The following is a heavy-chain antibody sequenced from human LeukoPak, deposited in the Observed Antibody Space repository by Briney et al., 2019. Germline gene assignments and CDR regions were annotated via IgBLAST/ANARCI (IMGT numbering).Heavy chain of an antibody. J-gene: IGHJ4*02. D-gene: IGHD6-19*01. Sequence: QPGGSLRLSCAASGFTFSSYWMSWVRQAPGKGLEWVAVISYDGSNKYYADSVKGRFTISRDNSKNTLYLQMNSLRAEDTAVYYCARRSGWYLDYWGQGTLVTVSS. CDR3: ARRSGWYLDY. CDR1: GFTFSSYW. V-gene: IGHV3-30-3*01. CDR2: ISYDGSNK.